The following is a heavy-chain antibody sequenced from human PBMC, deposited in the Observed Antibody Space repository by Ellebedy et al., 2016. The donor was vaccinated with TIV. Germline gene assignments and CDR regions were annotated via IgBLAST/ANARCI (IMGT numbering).Heavy chain of an antibody. V-gene: IGHV3-53*01. Sequence: PGGSLRLSCAASEFTVSNNYMTWVRQAPGKGLEWVSVIYSDGSTYYADSVKGRFTVSRDNSRNTLYLQMSSLRAEDTAVYYCARADCHDGSCYEFDYWGQGTLVTVSS. D-gene: IGHD2-15*01. CDR2: IYSDGST. CDR3: ARADCHDGSCYEFDY. CDR1: EFTVSNNY. J-gene: IGHJ4*02.